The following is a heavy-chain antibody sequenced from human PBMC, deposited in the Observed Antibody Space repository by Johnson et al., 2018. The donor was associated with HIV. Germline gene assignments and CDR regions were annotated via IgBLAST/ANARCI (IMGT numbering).Heavy chain of an antibody. Sequence: QVQLVESGGGVVQPGRSLRLSCAASRFTFSNYALHWVRQAPGMGLEWVAVISQDGSNKSYADSVKGRFTISRDNSKNTLYLQMNSLRAEDTAVYFCARGYYDSRGSDAFDIWGLGTMVTVSS. CDR2: ISQDGSNK. CDR1: RFTFSNYA. V-gene: IGHV3-30-3*01. J-gene: IGHJ3*02. D-gene: IGHD3-22*01. CDR3: ARGYYDSRGSDAFDI.